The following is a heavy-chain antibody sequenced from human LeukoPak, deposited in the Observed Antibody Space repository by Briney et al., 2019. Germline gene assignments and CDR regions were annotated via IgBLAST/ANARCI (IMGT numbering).Heavy chain of an antibody. D-gene: IGHD3-10*01. CDR2: IRSDGYHT. Sequence: GGSLRLSGGASGFVFDDHDMHWVGQAPGKRLEWVAFIRSDGYHTYYADCVKRRFTITRDNFKNTVYLQMNSLRLEDMAVYYCAKPSGGGVDYWGRGTRVTVSS. J-gene: IGHJ4*02. CDR1: GFVFDDHD. V-gene: IGHV3-30*02. CDR3: AKPSGGGVDY.